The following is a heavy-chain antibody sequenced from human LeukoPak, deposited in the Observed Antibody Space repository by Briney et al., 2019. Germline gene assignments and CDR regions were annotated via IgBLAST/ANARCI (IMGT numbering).Heavy chain of an antibody. J-gene: IGHJ4*02. CDR2: INPNSGGT. Sequence: ASVKVSCKASGYTLTGYNIHWVRRAPGQGLEWMGWINPNSGGTNYAQKFQGRVTMTRDTSINTAYMELSSLRSDDTAVYYCARDHEGTTRDWGQGTLVTVSS. CDR3: ARDHEGTTRD. CDR1: GYTLTGYN. D-gene: IGHD1-7*01. V-gene: IGHV1-2*02.